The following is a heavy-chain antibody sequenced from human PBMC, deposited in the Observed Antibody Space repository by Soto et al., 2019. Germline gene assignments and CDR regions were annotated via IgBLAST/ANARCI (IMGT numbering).Heavy chain of an antibody. V-gene: IGHV4-30-2*01. D-gene: IGHD4-17*01. CDR3: ARVFGYRDCNYYYGIDG. CDR2: IYHSVST. J-gene: IGHJ6*04. Sequence: ALSRTCAVSGGSITSGGYSWSWIRQPPGKGLEWIGYIYHSVSTYYNPSLKSRVTISVDRSKNQFSLKLSSVTAADTAVYYCARVFGYRDCNYYYGIDGLGKGSTVTVSA. CDR1: GGSITSGGYS.